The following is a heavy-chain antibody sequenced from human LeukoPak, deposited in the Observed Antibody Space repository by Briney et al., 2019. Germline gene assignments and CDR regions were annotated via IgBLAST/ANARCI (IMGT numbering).Heavy chain of an antibody. D-gene: IGHD3-10*01. CDR2: IDPSDSYT. CDR3: ARQTRGSGPFDY. J-gene: IGHJ4*02. Sequence: GASLRISCKGSGYSFTSYWISWVRQMPGKGLAWMGRIDPSDSYTNYSPSFQGHVTISADKSISTAYLQWSSLKASDTAMYYCARQTRGSGPFDYWGQGTLVTVSS. CDR1: GYSFTSYW. V-gene: IGHV5-10-1*01.